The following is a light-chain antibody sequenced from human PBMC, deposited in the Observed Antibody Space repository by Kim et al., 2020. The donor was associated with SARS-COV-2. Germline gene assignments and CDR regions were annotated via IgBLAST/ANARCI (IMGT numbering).Light chain of an antibody. Sequence: TGTISSCSTGTTNVPGNAVHWYHQLPGAAPKVVIYPNDKRPSGVPDRFSGSQSGPSASLAISGLRPEDEGDYFCPACDIGLRGAVFGGGTRLTVL. CDR1: GTTNVPGNA. V-gene: IGLV1-40*01. J-gene: IGLJ3*02. CDR3: PACDIGLRGAV. CDR2: PND.